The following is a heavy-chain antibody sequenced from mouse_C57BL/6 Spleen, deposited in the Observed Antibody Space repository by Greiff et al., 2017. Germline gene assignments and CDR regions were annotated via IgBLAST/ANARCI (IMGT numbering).Heavy chain of an antibody. J-gene: IGHJ1*03. Sequence: EVKVVESGGGLVKPGGSLKLSCAASGFTFSSYTMSWVRQTPEKRLEWVATISGGGGNPSYPDSVTGRFTISRDNDKNTLYLHMSSLRSEDTALYYCARAYDYDGCFDVWGTGTTVTVSS. CDR3: ARAYDYDGCFDV. CDR2: ISGGGGNP. D-gene: IGHD2-4*01. CDR1: GFTFSSYT. V-gene: IGHV5-9*01.